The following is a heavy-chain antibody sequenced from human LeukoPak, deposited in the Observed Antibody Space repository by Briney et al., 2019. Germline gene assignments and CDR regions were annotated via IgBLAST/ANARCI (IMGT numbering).Heavy chain of an antibody. V-gene: IGHV1-8*01. Sequence: ASVKVSCKASGYTFTSYDINWVRQASGQGLEWMGWMNPNSGNTGYAQKFQGRVTMTRNTSISTAYMELSSLRSEDTAVYYCASSPGGYSYGLNWGQGTLVTVSS. CDR1: GYTFTSYD. CDR3: ASSPGGYSYGLN. D-gene: IGHD5-18*01. CDR2: MNPNSGNT. J-gene: IGHJ4*02.